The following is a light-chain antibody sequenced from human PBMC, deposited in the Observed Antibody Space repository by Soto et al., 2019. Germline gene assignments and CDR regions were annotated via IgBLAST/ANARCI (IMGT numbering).Light chain of an antibody. CDR2: DVS. V-gene: IGLV2-14*01. CDR3: SSHTSSSTVV. J-gene: IGLJ2*01. Sequence: HSALTQPASVSGSPGQSITISCTGTSSDVGGYNYVSWYQQHPGKAPKLMIYDVSNRPSGVSKRFSGSKSGNTASLTISGLQAEDEADYYCSSHTSSSTVVFGGGTKVTVL. CDR1: SSDVGGYNY.